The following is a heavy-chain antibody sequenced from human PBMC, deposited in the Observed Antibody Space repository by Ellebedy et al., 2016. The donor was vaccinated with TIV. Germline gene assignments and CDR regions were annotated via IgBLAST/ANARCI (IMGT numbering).Heavy chain of an antibody. D-gene: IGHD6-19*01. V-gene: IGHV4-38-2*01. Sequence: SETLSLTXAVSGFSISSGYTWGWLRQPPGKGLEWIGTIYHAGKTYYNPSLRSRVTMSVDTSRNQLSLTLRSVTAADTGIYYCARMTSRGFSTPAYWGQGTLVTVSP. J-gene: IGHJ4*02. CDR2: IYHAGKT. CDR1: GFSISSGYT. CDR3: ARMTSRGFSTPAY.